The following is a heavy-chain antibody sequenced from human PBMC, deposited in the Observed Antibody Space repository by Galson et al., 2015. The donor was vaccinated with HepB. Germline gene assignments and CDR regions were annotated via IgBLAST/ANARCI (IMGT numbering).Heavy chain of an antibody. CDR1: GGSISSYY. J-gene: IGHJ2*01. Sequence: SETLSLTCTVSGGSISSYYWSWIRQPPGKGLEWIGYIYYSGSTNYNPSLRSRVTISVDTSKNQFSLKLSSVTAADTAVYYCARDMNTIFGVARYFDLWGRGTLVTVSS. D-gene: IGHD3-3*01. CDR2: IYYSGST. V-gene: IGHV4-59*01. CDR3: ARDMNTIFGVARYFDL.